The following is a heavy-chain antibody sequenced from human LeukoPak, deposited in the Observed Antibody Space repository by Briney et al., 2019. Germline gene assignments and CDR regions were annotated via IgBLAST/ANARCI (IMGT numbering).Heavy chain of an antibody. CDR1: GGSFSGYY. D-gene: IGHD3-22*01. J-gene: IGHJ4*02. Sequence: EPLSLTCAVYGGSFSGYYWSWIRQPPGKGLEWIGEINHSGSTNYNPSLKSRVTISVDTSKNQFSLKLSSVTAADTAVYYCARGASSSGSHRGSFDYWGQGTLVTVSS. CDR3: ARGASSSGSHRGSFDY. CDR2: INHSGST. V-gene: IGHV4-34*01.